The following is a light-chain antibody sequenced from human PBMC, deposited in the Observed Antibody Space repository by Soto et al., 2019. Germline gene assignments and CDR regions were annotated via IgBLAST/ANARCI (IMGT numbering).Light chain of an antibody. V-gene: IGLV2-14*03. CDR2: DVN. Sequence: QSALTQPASVSGSPGQSITIYCTGTSSDVGGYNYVSWYQHHPGKAPKFMIYDVNNRPSGVSSRFSGSKSGNTASLTISGLQAEDEADYYCTSYTSSSTLVFGGGTKLTVL. CDR1: SSDVGGYNY. CDR3: TSYTSSSTLV. J-gene: IGLJ3*02.